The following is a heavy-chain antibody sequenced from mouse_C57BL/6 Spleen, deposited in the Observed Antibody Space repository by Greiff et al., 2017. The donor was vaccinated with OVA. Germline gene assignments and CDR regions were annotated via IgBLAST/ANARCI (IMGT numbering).Heavy chain of an antibody. CDR2: IYPGDGDT. V-gene: IGHV1-82*01. J-gene: IGHJ4*01. CDR3: ARSAYGNLMDY. CDR1: GYAFSSSW. D-gene: IGHD2-1*01. Sequence: VQLQQSGPELVKPGASVKISCKASGYAFSSSWMNWVKQRPGKGLEWIGRIYPGDGDTNYNGKFKGKATLTADKSSSTAYMQLSSLTSEDSAVYFCARSAYGNLMDYWGQGTSVTVSS.